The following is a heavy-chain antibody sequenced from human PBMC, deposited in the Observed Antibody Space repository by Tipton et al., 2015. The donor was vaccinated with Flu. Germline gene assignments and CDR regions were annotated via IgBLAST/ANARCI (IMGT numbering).Heavy chain of an antibody. CDR2: IFYSGNT. CDR1: GSSIRSSNYY. V-gene: IGHV4-39*07. D-gene: IGHD4-11*01. CDR3: ARRDYSNYVSEPKNWFDS. Sequence: TLSLTCSVSGSSIRSSNYYWGWIRQPPGKGLEWIGNIFYSGNTYHNPSLKSRVTISVDTSKNHFSLKLSSVTAADTAVYYCARRDYSNYVSEPKNWFDSWGQGALVFVSS. J-gene: IGHJ5*01.